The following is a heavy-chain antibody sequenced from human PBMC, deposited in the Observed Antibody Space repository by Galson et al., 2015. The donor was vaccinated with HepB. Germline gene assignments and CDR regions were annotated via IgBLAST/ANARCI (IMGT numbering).Heavy chain of an antibody. CDR1: GGSISSGGYS. CDR2: IYHSGST. V-gene: IGHV4-30-2*01. J-gene: IGHJ4*02. Sequence: LSLTCAVSGGSISSGGYSWSWIRQPPGKGLEWIGYIYHSGSTYYNPSLKSRVTISVDRSKNRFSLKLSSVTAADTAVYYCARDLRGSYDFWSGFDYWGQGTLVTVSS. CDR3: ARDLRGSYDFWSGFDY. D-gene: IGHD3-3*01.